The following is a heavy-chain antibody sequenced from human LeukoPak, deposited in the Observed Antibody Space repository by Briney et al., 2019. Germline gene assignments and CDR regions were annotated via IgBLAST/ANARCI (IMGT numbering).Heavy chain of an antibody. CDR1: GYRFTRYW. V-gene: IGHV5-51*01. CDR2: IDPGDSDT. CDR3: AREANGASSLDY. J-gene: IGHJ4*02. D-gene: IGHD4-23*01. Sequence: GEPLKISFQGSGYRFTRYWIGWVRQLPGKGLERMGIIDPGDSDTRYSPSFQAQVTISADKSISTAYLQWSSLKASDTAMYYCAREANGASSLDYWGQGTLVTVSS.